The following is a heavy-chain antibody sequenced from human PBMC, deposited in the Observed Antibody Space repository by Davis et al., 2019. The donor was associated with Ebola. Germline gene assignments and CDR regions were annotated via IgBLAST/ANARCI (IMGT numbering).Heavy chain of an antibody. CDR2: INQDGSEK. Sequence: GESLKISCAASGFTFSGHWMTWVRQAAGKGLEWVANINQDGSEKYYVDSVKDRFTISRDNAKNSLFLEMNSLRAEDTAVYYCARVSSSSPFDYWGQGTLVTVSS. D-gene: IGHD6-6*01. CDR1: GFTFSGHW. V-gene: IGHV3-7*01. CDR3: ARVSSSSPFDY. J-gene: IGHJ4*02.